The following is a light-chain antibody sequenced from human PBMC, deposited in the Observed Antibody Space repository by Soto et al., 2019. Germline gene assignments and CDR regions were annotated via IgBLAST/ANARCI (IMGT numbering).Light chain of an antibody. CDR2: QVS. CDR3: SSYISMIVRV. Sequence: QSVLTQPASVSGSPGQSITMSCTGTSSDVGGYDFVSWYQHHPGKAPRLIIYQVSNRPSGVSNRFSGSKSGNTASLTISGLQPEDEADYYCSSYISMIVRVFGGGTKVTVL. J-gene: IGLJ3*02. V-gene: IGLV2-14*01. CDR1: SSDVGGYDF.